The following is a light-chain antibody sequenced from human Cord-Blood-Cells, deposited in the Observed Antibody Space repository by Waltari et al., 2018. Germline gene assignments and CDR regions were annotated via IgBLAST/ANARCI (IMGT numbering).Light chain of an antibody. CDR2: EGS. J-gene: IGLJ3*02. Sequence: QSALTQPATVSGSPGQSITIYCTGTSSDVGSYNLVSWYQQHTGKAPKLMIYEGSKRPSGVSNRCSGSKSGNTASLTISGLQAEDEAEYYCCSYAGSSTWVFGGGTKLTVL. CDR3: CSYAGSSTWV. CDR1: SSDVGSYNL. V-gene: IGLV2-23*01.